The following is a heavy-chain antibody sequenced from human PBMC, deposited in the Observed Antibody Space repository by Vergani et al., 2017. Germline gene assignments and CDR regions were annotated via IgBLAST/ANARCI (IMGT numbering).Heavy chain of an antibody. D-gene: IGHD6-13*01. Sequence: VQLVESGGGVVQPGRSLRLSCAASGFTFSSYGMHWVRQAPGKGLEWVAVIWYDGSNKYYADSVKGRFTISRDNSKNTLYLQMNSLRAEDTAVYCCARDHKAVAAAGTVGYWGQGTLVTVSS. CDR3: ARDHKAVAAAGTVGY. CDR2: IWYDGSNK. J-gene: IGHJ4*02. CDR1: GFTFSSYG. V-gene: IGHV3-33*01.